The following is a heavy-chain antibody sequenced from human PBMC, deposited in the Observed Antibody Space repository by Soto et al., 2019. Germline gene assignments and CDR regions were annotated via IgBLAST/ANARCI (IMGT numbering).Heavy chain of an antibody. CDR1: GGSNIRDGYY. J-gene: IGHJ4*02. CDR3: ARATPAGSADF. CDR2: ISYSGSS. Sequence: SETLSLTCTVSGGSNIRDGYYWSWIRQHPGKGLEWIAYISYSGSSYSNLSLKSRVTISADTSKNQFSLRLTSVAAADTAVYFCARATPAGSADFWGQGTLVTVSS. V-gene: IGHV4-31*03. D-gene: IGHD2-2*01.